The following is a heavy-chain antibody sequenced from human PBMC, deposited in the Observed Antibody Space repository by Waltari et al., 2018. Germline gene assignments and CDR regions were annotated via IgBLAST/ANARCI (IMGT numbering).Heavy chain of an antibody. V-gene: IGHV1-18*01. CDR3: ATSVGAREGFDI. J-gene: IGHJ3*02. CDR1: GYTFPTSG. D-gene: IGHD1-26*01. Sequence: QVQLKQSGPEMKKPGASVKVSCEASGYTFPTSGISWVRQAPGKGLEWMGWISAYSGDTNFAQKLQDRVTMTTDTSTRTAYMELRSLRSDDTAVYYCATSVGAREGFDIWGQGTMVTVSS. CDR2: ISAYSGDT.